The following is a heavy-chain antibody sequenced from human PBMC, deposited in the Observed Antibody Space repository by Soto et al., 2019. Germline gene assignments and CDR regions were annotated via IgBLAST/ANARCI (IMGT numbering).Heavy chain of an antibody. V-gene: IGHV3-49*04. Sequence: GGSLRLSCTTSGFTFVDYAMSWVRQAPGKGLEWVSFIRSKAYGGATEYAASVKARFPISRDDSKSIAYLQMNSLKTEDTAVYYCTRGRVYMYDSSVWYYFDSWGQGTPVTVSS. CDR3: TRGRVYMYDSSVWYYFDS. CDR1: GFTFVDYA. CDR2: IRSKAYGGAT. D-gene: IGHD3-16*01. J-gene: IGHJ4*02.